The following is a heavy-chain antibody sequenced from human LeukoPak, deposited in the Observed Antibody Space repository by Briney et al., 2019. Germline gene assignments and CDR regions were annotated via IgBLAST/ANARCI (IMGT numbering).Heavy chain of an antibody. CDR1: GDSISSHF. D-gene: IGHD1-26*01. V-gene: IGHV4-59*11. Sequence: ETLSLTCTVSGDSISSHFWTWIRQPPGKGLEFIGYVYYRGSTYYNTSLKSRVTISVDTSKNQFSLNLNSVTTADTAVYYCARRWATTDYYNVLAPWGQGTLVTVSS. CDR3: ARRWATTDYYNVLAP. CDR2: VYYRGST. J-gene: IGHJ1*01.